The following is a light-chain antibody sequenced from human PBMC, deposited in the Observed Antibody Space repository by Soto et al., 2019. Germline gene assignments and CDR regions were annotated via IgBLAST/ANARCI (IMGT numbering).Light chain of an antibody. CDR1: QSVSYH. Sequence: IAMTKTPATLYVSPGKGVTLSCRASQSVSYHVAWYQQKPGQTPRLVIYDASSRAYGIPARFIGSRSGTEFSLNLGGLQSEDFGVYYCRQDNSWLTLGGGTRVDI. CDR3: RQDNSWLT. CDR2: DAS. J-gene: IGKJ4*01. V-gene: IGKV3-15*01.